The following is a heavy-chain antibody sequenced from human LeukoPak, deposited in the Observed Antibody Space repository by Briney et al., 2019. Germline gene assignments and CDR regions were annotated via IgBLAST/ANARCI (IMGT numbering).Heavy chain of an antibody. J-gene: IGHJ4*02. CDR3: VRQETYLDY. Sequence: GESLKISCKASGYNFTTYWIGWVRRMPGKGLEWMGIIYPGDSDTRYSPSFQGQVTVSADKSISTAYLQWSSLKASDTAIYYCVRQETYLDYWGQGTLVTVSS. CDR1: GYNFTTYW. CDR2: IYPGDSDT. D-gene: IGHD5-24*01. V-gene: IGHV5-51*01.